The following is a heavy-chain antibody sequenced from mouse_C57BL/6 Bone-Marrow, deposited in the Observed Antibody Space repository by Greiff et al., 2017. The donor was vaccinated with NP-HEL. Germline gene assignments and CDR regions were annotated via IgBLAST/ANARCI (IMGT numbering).Heavy chain of an antibody. CDR2: INPYNGDT. CDR3: GSGDYGHYFDY. CDR1: GYSFTGYF. D-gene: IGHD1-1*01. J-gene: IGHJ2*01. V-gene: IGHV1-20*01. Sequence: EVQLQQSGPELVKPGDSVKISCKASGYSFTGYFMNWVMQSHGKSLEWIGRINPYNGDTFYNQKFKGKATLTVGKSSSTAHMELRSLTSEDSAVYYCGSGDYGHYFDYWGQGTTLTVSS.